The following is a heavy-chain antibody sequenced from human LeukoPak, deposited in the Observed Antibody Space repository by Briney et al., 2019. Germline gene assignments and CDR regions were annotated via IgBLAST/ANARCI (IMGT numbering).Heavy chain of an antibody. J-gene: IGHJ4*02. CDR2: ISGDGGDI. D-gene: IGHD2/OR15-2a*01. CDR3: ARGGTTFEK. CDR1: GFTFSDYY. V-gene: IGHV3-11*04. Sequence: GGSLRLSCATSGFTFSDYYMSWIRQAPGKGLEWLSYISGDGGDINYADSVGGRFTVSRDNAKNALYLQMNSLRADDTAVYYCARGGTTFEKWGQGTLVTVSS.